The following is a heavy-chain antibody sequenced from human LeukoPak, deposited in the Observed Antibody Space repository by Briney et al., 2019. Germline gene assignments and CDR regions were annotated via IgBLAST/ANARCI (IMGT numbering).Heavy chain of an antibody. CDR1: GYSISSGYY. Sequence: SETLSLTCTVSGYSISSGYYWGWIRQPPGKGLEWLASIYHSGTIYYNPSLKSRVTISVDTSKNQFSLKLSSVTAADTAVYYCARDGGGTMVRGVTSWFDPWGQGTLVTVSS. CDR3: ARDGGGTMVRGVTSWFDP. D-gene: IGHD3-10*01. V-gene: IGHV4-38-2*02. J-gene: IGHJ5*02. CDR2: IYHSGTI.